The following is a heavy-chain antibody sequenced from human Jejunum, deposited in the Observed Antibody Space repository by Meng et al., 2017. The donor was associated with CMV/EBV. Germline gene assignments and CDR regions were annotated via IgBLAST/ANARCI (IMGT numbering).Heavy chain of an antibody. CDR3: ATPYGGNSRGGFDP. CDR2: ISVYNGNS. V-gene: IGHV1-18*01. J-gene: IGHJ5*02. Sequence: SGYPFNTYGVAWVRQAPGQGLELMVWISVYNGNSNYAQKFQSRVTMNTDTSTSTAYMELRNLRDDDTAVYYCATPYGGNSRGGFDPWGQGTLVTVSS. D-gene: IGHD4-23*01. CDR1: GYPFNTYG.